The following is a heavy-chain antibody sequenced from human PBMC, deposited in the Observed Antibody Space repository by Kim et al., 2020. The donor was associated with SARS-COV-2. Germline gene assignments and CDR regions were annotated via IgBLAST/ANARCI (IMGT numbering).Heavy chain of an antibody. J-gene: IGHJ4*02. CDR3: ARGQYYFDY. CDR2: GST. V-gene: IGHV4-59*09. Sequence: GSTNYNASLKSRVTISVDTSKNQFSLKLSSVTAADTAVYYCARGQYYFDYWGQGTLVTVSS.